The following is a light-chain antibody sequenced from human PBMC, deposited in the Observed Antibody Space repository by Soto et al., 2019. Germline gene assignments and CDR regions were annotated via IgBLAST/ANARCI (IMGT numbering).Light chain of an antibody. CDR3: QQSYSTPFT. CDR2: AAS. CDR1: QSISNY. V-gene: IGKV1-39*01. J-gene: IGKJ3*01. Sequence: DIQMTQSPSSLSASVGDSVTITCRASQSISNYLNWYQQKPGKAPKLLAYAASSLQSGVPSRFSGSGSGTDFTLTISSLQPEDFATYYCQQSYSTPFTFGPGTKVDIK.